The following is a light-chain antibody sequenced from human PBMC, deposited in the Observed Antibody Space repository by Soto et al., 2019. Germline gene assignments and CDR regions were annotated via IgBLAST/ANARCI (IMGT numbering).Light chain of an antibody. J-gene: IGKJ1*01. V-gene: IGKV3-20*01. Sequence: EIVLTQSPGTLSLSPGERATLSCRASQSFSNNYLAWYQQNPGPAPRLLIYDASSRATGIPNRFSGSGSGTDFTLTISRLEPEDFAVFYCQQYGDSPTFGQGTKVDIK. CDR1: QSFSNNY. CDR2: DAS. CDR3: QQYGDSPT.